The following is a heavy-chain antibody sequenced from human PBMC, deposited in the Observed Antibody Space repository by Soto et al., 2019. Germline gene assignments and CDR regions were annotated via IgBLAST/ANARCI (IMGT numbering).Heavy chain of an antibody. V-gene: IGHV3-23*01. J-gene: IGHJ4*02. CDR2: ISGSGGST. CDR1: GFTFSSYA. CDR3: SKEDDFWRVPPYYFEY. Sequence: EVQLLESGGGLVQPGGSLRLSCAASGFTFSSYAISYVRQAPRKGLEWVAAISGSGGSTYYGVSVKGRFTISRDQSKNPLYLQMNRQRADDTAVYYCSKEDDFWRVPPYYFEYWGQGTLVTVSS. D-gene: IGHD3-3*01.